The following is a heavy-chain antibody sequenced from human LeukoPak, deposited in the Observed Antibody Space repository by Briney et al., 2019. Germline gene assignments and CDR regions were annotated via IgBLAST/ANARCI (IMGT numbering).Heavy chain of an antibody. V-gene: IGHV3-30*02. Sequence: SGGSLRLSCAASGFTFSNFGMHWVRQAPGKGLEWVAFIRYDGSQKYYADSVKGRFTIARDNAQKTVYLQMNSLRAEDTAVYYCATTGPVGWYNVLVYWGQGTLVTVSS. D-gene: IGHD6-19*01. CDR2: IRYDGSQK. CDR1: GFTFSNFG. J-gene: IGHJ4*02. CDR3: ATTGPVGWYNVLVY.